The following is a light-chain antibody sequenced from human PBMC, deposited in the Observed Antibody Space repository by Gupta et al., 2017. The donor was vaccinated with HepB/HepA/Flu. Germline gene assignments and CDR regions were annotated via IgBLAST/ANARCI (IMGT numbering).Light chain of an antibody. CDR3: QQYDNLPLT. CDR1: QDISNY. V-gene: IGKV1-33*01. J-gene: IGKJ3*01. Sequence: DIQMTQSPSSLSASVGDRVTITCQASQDISNYLNWYQQKPGKAPKLLIYDASKVETGVPSRFSGSGSGTDFTFTIXSLQPEDIATYYRQQYDNLPLTFGXGTKVDIK. CDR2: DAS.